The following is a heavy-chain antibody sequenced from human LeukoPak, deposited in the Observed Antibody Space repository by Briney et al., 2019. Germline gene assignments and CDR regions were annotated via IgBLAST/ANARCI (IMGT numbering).Heavy chain of an antibody. CDR2: IYYSGST. CDR1: GGSISSYY. D-gene: IGHD2-8*02. CDR3: ARGLVVFKGAWFDP. J-gene: IGHJ5*02. Sequence: PSETLSLTCTVSGGSISSYYWSWIRQPPGKGLEWIGYIYYSGSTNYDPSLKSRVTISVDTSKNQLSLKLSSVTAADTAVYYCARGLVVFKGAWFDPWGQGTLVTVSS. V-gene: IGHV4-59*01.